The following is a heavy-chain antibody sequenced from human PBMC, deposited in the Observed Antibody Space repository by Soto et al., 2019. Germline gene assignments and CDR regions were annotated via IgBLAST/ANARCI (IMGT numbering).Heavy chain of an antibody. CDR1: GFTFDNYA. Sequence: GGSLRLSCTVSGFTFDNYAMSWVRQAPGKGLEWISGINWNGASAGYADSVKGRFTISRDNAKNSLYLQMNSLRAEDTAVYYCGVADPDGDYWGQGTLVTVSS. V-gene: IGHV3-20*04. CDR3: GVADPDGDY. D-gene: IGHD6-19*01. J-gene: IGHJ4*02. CDR2: INWNGASA.